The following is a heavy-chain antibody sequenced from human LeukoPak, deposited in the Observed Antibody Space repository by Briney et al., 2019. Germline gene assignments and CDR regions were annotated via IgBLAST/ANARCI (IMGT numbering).Heavy chain of an antibody. CDR2: IYSGGNT. CDR3: ARGQDGYAESVWFDP. Sequence: GGSLRLSCTVSGFTVSSNSMSWVRQAPGKGLEWVSFIYSGGNTHYSDSVKGRFTISRDNSKNTLYLQMNSLRAEDTAVYYCARGQDGYAESVWFDPWGQGTLVTVSS. D-gene: IGHD5-24*01. J-gene: IGHJ5*02. CDR1: GFTVSSNS. V-gene: IGHV3-53*01.